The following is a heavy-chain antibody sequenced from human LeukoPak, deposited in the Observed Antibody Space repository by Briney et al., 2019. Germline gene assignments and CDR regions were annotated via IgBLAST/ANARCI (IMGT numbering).Heavy chain of an antibody. Sequence: GGSLRLSCAASGFTFSSYSMNWVRQAPGKGLEWVSSISISSSYIYYADSVKGRFTISRDNAKNSLYLQMNSLRAEDTAVYYCARTPSITMVRRLIITNNIPTYYFDYWGQGTLVTVSS. V-gene: IGHV3-21*01. CDR3: ARTPSITMVRRLIITNNIPTYYFDY. CDR2: ISISSSYI. CDR1: GFTFSSYS. D-gene: IGHD3-10*01. J-gene: IGHJ4*02.